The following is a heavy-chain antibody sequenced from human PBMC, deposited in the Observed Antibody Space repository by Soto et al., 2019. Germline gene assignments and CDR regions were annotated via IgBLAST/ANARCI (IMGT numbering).Heavy chain of an antibody. D-gene: IGHD3-22*01. V-gene: IGHV3-7*01. CDR2: IKRDGIEK. Sequence: GGSLRLSCAFSVFTFSNFYMSCVRQAPGKGLEWVAIIKRDGIEKQYLDSVKGRFTISRDNAKNSLYLQMNSLRAEDTAVYYCVRGSGFILDVWGQGTTVAVSS. J-gene: IGHJ6*02. CDR1: VFTFSNFY. CDR3: VRGSGFILDV.